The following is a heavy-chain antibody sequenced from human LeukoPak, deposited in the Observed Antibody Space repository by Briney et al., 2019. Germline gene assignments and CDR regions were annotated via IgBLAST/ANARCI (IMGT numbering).Heavy chain of an antibody. J-gene: IGHJ4*02. V-gene: IGHV3-21*01. D-gene: IGHD2-2*01. CDR1: GFTFSSYS. CDR2: ISSTGNYI. Sequence: GGSLRLSCEASGFTFSSYSMNWVRQAPRKGLEWVSSISSTGNYIYYADSVKGRFTLSRDKAKKSLYLQMNSLRAGERAVYNCARGGGYCSSTSCYYFDSWGQGTLVTVSS. CDR3: ARGGGYCSSTSCYYFDS.